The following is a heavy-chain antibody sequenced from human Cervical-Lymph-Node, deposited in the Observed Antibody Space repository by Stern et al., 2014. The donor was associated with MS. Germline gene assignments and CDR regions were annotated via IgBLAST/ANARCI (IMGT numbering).Heavy chain of an antibody. V-gene: IGHV4-30-4*01. CDR3: ASANCSSTSCPNWFDP. D-gene: IGHD2-2*01. CDR1: GSSISSGDYY. J-gene: IGHJ5*02. CDR2: IYYSGST. Sequence: QLQLQESGPGLVKPSQTLSLTCTVSGSSISSGDYYWSWIRQPPGKGLEWIGYIYYSGSTYYNPSLKSRVTISVDTSKNQFSLKLSSVTAADTAVYYCASANCSSTSCPNWFDPWGQGTLVTVSS.